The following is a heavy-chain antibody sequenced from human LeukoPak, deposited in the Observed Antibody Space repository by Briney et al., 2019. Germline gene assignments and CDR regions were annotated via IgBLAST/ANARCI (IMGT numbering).Heavy chain of an antibody. CDR1: GXTFSSYS. J-gene: IGHJ4*02. V-gene: IGHV3-21*01. CDR3: ARSHTMDASPLFDY. D-gene: IGHD3-10*01. Sequence: PGGSLRLSCAASGXTFSSYSMNWVRQAPGKGLKWVSSISSSSSYIYYADSVKGRFTISRDNAKNSLYLQMNSLRAEDTAVYYCARSHTMDASPLFDYWGQGTLVTVSS. CDR2: ISSSSSYI.